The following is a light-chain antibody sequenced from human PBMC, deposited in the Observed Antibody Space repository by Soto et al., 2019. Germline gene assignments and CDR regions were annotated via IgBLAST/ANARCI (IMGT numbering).Light chain of an antibody. CDR2: AAS. CDR1: QSISRN. J-gene: IGKJ5*01. V-gene: IGKV3-15*01. Sequence: EIVITQSPATLSVSPGERASLSCRASQSISRNLAWYQQNPGQAPRLLIYAASTRATGIPARFSGSGSGTEFTPTISSLQSEDFAVYYCQQYNTWPPITFGQGTRLEIK. CDR3: QQYNTWPPIT.